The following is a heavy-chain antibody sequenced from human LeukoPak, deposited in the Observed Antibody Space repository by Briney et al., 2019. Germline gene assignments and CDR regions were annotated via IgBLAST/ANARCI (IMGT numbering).Heavy chain of an antibody. V-gene: IGHV3-23*01. CDR2: ISGNGGAT. D-gene: IGHD3-10*01. Sequence: GGSLRLSCAASGFTFNNHGMTWVRQAPGKGLEWVSSISGNGGATFYVDSVKGRFTISRDNSKNTLYLQMNSLRAEDTAVYYCAKNEGYYYGSGNVLDYWGQGTLVTVSS. CDR1: GFTFNNHG. CDR3: AKNEGYYYGSGNVLDY. J-gene: IGHJ4*02.